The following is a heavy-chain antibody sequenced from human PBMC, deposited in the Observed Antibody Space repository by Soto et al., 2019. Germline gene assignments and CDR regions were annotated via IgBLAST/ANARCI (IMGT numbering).Heavy chain of an antibody. Sequence: QVQLQESGPGLVKPSETLSLTCTVSGGSISSYYWSWIRQPPGKGLEWIGYIYYSGSTNYNPSLKGRVTLSVDTSKNQFSVKLCSVTAADTAVYYCAGYDFWRGYYYWGQGTLVTVSS. J-gene: IGHJ4*02. CDR2: IYYSGST. D-gene: IGHD3-3*01. V-gene: IGHV4-59*01. CDR1: GGSISSYY. CDR3: AGYDFWRGYYY.